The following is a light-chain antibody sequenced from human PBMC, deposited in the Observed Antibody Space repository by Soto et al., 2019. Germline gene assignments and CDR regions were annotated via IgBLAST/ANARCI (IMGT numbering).Light chain of an antibody. CDR2: GDG. Sequence: QSALTQPPSVSGAPGQRVTISCTGSNSNIGAGYDVHWYQQLPGTAPKLLMYGDGNRPSGVPDRFSASKSGTSASLAITGLQAEDEADYYCQSYDKSLSGSVFGTGTKVTV. CDR3: QSYDKSLSGSV. J-gene: IGLJ1*01. V-gene: IGLV1-40*01. CDR1: NSNIGAGYD.